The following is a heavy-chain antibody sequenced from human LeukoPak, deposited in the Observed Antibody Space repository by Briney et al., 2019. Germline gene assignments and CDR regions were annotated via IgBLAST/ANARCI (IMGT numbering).Heavy chain of an antibody. D-gene: IGHD2/OR15-2a*01. CDR2: INPNSGGT. CDR1: GYTFTGYY. J-gene: IGHJ5*02. CDR3: ARVVRGRWNNWFDP. V-gene: IGHV1-2*02. Sequence: ASVKVSCKASGYTFTGYYMHWVRQAPGQGLEWMGWINPNSGGTNYAQKFQGRVTMTRDTSISTAYMELSRLRSDDTAVYYCARVVRGRWNNWFDPWGQGTLVTVSS.